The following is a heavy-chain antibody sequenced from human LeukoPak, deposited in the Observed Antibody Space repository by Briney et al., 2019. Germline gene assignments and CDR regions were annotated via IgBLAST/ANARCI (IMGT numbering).Heavy chain of an antibody. J-gene: IGHJ3*02. CDR3: ARLPDDAFDI. Sequence: SETLSLTCTVSGGSISSSSYSWGWIRQPPGKGLEWIGTIYYSGSTYNNSSLKSRVTISVDTSKNQFSLKLSSVTAADTAVYYCARLPDDAFDIWGQGTMVTVSS. CDR1: GGSISSSSYS. CDR2: IYYSGST. V-gene: IGHV4-39*01.